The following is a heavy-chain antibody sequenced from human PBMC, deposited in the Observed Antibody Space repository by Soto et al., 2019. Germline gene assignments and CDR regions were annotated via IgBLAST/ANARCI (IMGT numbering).Heavy chain of an antibody. CDR2: ISYSGST. V-gene: IGHV4-59*08. CDR1: GGSISSFD. Sequence: SETLSLTCTVSGGSISSFDWNWIRQSPGKGLEWIGYISYSGSTNYNPSLKSRVTISVDTSKNQFSLKLSSVTAADTAVYYCARQDTSGYAFDYWGQGTLVTVS. D-gene: IGHD3-22*01. J-gene: IGHJ4*02. CDR3: ARQDTSGYAFDY.